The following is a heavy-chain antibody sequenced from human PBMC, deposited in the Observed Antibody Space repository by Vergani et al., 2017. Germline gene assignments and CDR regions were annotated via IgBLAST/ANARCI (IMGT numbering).Heavy chain of an antibody. CDR1: GGSISSYY. Sequence: QVQLQESGPGLVKPPETLSLACTVSGGSISSYYWSWIRQPPVKGLECIGYIYYSGSAKYNPSLESRVTMSVDTSKNQFSLNLTSVTSADTAVYYCARSYGYDAFDVWGQGTKVTVSS. CDR2: IYYSGSA. D-gene: IGHD3-10*01. V-gene: IGHV4-59*01. CDR3: ARSYGYDAFDV. J-gene: IGHJ3*01.